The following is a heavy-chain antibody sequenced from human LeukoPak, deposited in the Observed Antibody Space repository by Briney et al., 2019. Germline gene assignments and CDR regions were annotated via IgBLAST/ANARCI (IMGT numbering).Heavy chain of an antibody. CDR3: ARATEGYSSSVVYMDV. D-gene: IGHD6-6*01. J-gene: IGHJ6*03. CDR1: DGSFTDYH. Sequence: SETLSLTCAVYDGSFTDYHWTWIRQPPGKGLERIGEINHSGSTRYSPSLKSRVTISVDTPKNQFSLKLSSVTAADTAVYYCARATEGYSSSVVYMDVWGKGTTVTVSS. CDR2: INHSGST. V-gene: IGHV4-34*01.